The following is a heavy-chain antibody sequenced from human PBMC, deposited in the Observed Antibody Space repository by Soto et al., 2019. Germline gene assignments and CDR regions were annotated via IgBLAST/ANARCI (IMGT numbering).Heavy chain of an antibody. J-gene: IGHJ4*02. V-gene: IGHV1-18*01. CDR2: ISAYNGNT. Sequence: ASVKVSCKASGYTFTSYGISWVRQAPGQGLEWMGWISAYNGNTNYAQKLQGRVTMTTDTSTSTAYMELRSLRSDDTAVYYCARDVGPGRKTATYDYWGQGTLVTVSS. CDR1: GYTFTSYG. CDR3: ARDVGPGRKTATYDY. D-gene: IGHD1-1*01.